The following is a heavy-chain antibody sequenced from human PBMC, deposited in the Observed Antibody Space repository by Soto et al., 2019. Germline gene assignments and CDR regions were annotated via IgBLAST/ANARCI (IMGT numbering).Heavy chain of an antibody. CDR2: ISYDGSNK. CDR3: AKSGCSGGSCYSGLFDP. V-gene: IGHV3-30*18. J-gene: IGHJ5*02. Sequence: GGSLRLSCAASGFTFSSYGMHWVRQAPGKGLEWVAVISYDGSNKYYADSVKGRFTISRDNSKNTLYLQMNSLRAEDTAVYYCAKSGCSGGSCYSGLFDPWGQGT. D-gene: IGHD2-15*01. CDR1: GFTFSSYG.